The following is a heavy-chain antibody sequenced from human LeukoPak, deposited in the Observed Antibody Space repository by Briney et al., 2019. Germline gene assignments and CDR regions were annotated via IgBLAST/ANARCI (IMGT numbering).Heavy chain of an antibody. D-gene: IGHD2-2*01. J-gene: IGHJ4*02. V-gene: IGHV3-9*02. CDR2: ISWNSGSI. CDR3: AKGRGYELPLDN. CDR1: GFTSDDCA. Sequence: GGSLRLSCAGSGFTSDDCAMHWVRQAPGKGLEWVSGISWNSGSIGYADSVKGRFTISRDNAKSSLYLQMNSLRAEDTALYYCAKGRGYELPLDNWGQGTLVTVSS.